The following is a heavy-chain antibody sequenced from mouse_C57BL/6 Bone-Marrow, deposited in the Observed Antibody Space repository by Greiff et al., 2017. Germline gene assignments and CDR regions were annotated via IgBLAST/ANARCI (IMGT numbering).Heavy chain of an antibody. V-gene: IGHV1-47*01. CDR2: FHPYNDDT. CDR3: ARGGFLAWFAY. J-gene: IGHJ3*01. Sequence: VKLMESGAELVKPGASVKMSCKASGYTFTTYPIEWMKQNHGKSLEWIGNFHPYNDDTKYNEKFKGKATLTVEKSSSTVYLELSRITSDDSAVYYCARGGFLAWFAYWGQGTLVTVSA. CDR1: GYTFTTYP.